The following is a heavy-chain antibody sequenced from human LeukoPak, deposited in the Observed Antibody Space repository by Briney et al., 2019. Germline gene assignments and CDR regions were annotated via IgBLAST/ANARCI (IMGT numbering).Heavy chain of an antibody. Sequence: ASVKVSCKASAYSFTDYYMHWVRQAPGQGLEWMGWINPNSGGTNYAQKFQGRVTMTRDTSISTAYMELSRLRSDDTAVYCCTNQQRFDSGSFEYWGQGTLVTVSS. CDR3: TNQQRFDSGSFEY. V-gene: IGHV1-2*02. CDR1: AYSFTDYY. J-gene: IGHJ4*02. D-gene: IGHD2-2*01. CDR2: INPNSGGT.